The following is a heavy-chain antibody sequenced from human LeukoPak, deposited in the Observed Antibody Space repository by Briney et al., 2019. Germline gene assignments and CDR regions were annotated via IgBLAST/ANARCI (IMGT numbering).Heavy chain of an antibody. CDR2: IYHSAST. V-gene: IGHV4-30-2*01. D-gene: IGHD3-10*01. J-gene: IGHJ4*02. Sequence: TLSLTCTVSGGSISSGGYYWLWIPQPPGKGLVWSGYIYHSASTYYNPSLKSRVTISVDRSKNQFSLKLSSVTAADTAVYYCARLLYGSGSYFVDYWGQGTLVTVSS. CDR3: ARLLYGSGSYFVDY. CDR1: GGSISSGGYY.